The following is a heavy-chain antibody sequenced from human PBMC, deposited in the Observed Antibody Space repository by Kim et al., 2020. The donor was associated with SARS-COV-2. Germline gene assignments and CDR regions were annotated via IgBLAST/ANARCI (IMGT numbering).Heavy chain of an antibody. CDR3: ARRYGAFDY. J-gene: IGHJ4*02. CDR1: GGSISSYY. Sequence: SETLSLTCTVSGGSISSYYWSWIRQPPGKGLEWIGYIYYSGSTNYNPSLKSRVTISVDTSKNQFSLKLSSVTAADTAVYYCARRYGAFDYWGQGTLLTVS. V-gene: IGHV4-59*01. D-gene: IGHD4-17*01. CDR2: IYYSGST.